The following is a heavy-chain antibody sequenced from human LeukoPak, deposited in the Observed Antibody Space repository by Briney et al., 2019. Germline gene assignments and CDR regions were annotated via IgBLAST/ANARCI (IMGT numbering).Heavy chain of an antibody. CDR1: GGFISMYY. V-gene: IGHV4-59*08. D-gene: IGHD2-2*02. Sequence: SETLSLTCTVSGGFISMYYGSGIRQPPGKGLDCIGNFYYSGPTIYNPSRKSRATISGDMSKNPFSLKLSSVTAADTAVYFCARHGAIRGTWTQRHFDCWGQGTLVTVSS. J-gene: IGHJ4*02. CDR2: FYYSGPT. CDR3: ARHGAIRGTWTQRHFDC.